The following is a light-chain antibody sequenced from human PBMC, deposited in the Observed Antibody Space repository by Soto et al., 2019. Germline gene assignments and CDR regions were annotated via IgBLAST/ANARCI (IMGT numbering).Light chain of an antibody. Sequence: IHVTQSLSTLSPSVEDRVTITCRASQSISSWLAWYQQKPGKAPKLLIYKASSLESGVPSRLSGSGSETEFTLPIRSLFPGDFASYYCQQYNRYWTFGQGTKVDIK. J-gene: IGKJ1*01. CDR3: QQYNRYWT. V-gene: IGKV1-5*03. CDR1: QSISSW. CDR2: KAS.